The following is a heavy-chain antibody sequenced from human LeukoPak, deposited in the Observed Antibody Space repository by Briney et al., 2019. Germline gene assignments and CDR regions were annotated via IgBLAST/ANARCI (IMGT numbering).Heavy chain of an antibody. V-gene: IGHV4-34*01. D-gene: IGHD3-16*02. J-gene: IGHJ4*02. Sequence: PSETLSLTCAVYGESFGGYYWSWIRQPPGKGLEWIGQINHSGSTNYNPSLKSRVTISLDTSKNQFSLRLSSVTAADTAVYYCARGAYDYVWGSYRSYFDYWGQGTLVTVSS. CDR1: GESFGGYY. CDR3: ARGAYDYVWGSYRSYFDY. CDR2: INHSGST.